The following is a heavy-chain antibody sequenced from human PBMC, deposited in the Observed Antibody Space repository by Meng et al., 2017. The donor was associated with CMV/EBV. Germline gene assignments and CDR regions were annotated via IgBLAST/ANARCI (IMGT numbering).Heavy chain of an antibody. CDR2: IYYSGST. V-gene: IGHV4-39*07. J-gene: IGHJ3*02. D-gene: IGHD4-17*01. Sequence: QLPLQQSRPGPVKPSETLSLTVTVSGGSTSSSSYYWGCIRQPPGKGLEWIGSIYYSGSTYYNPSLKSRVTISVDTSKNQFSLKLSSVTAADTAVYYCASFQTTVTTSNAFDIWGQGTMVTVSS. CDR3: ASFQTTVTTSNAFDI. CDR1: GGSTSSSSYY.